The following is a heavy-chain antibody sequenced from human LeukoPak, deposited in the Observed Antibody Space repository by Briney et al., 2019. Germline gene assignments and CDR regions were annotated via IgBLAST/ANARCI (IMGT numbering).Heavy chain of an antibody. CDR1: GFTFSSYS. CDR2: ISGSGGST. D-gene: IGHD2-15*01. V-gene: IGHV3-23*01. J-gene: IGHJ4*02. CDR3: AKDGIPYCSGGSCYLDY. Sequence: PGGSLRLSCAASGFTFSSYSMSWVRQAPGKGLEWVSAISGSGGSTYYADSVKGRFTISRDNSKNTLYLQMNSLRAEDTAVYYCAKDGIPYCSGGSCYLDYWGQGTLVTVSS.